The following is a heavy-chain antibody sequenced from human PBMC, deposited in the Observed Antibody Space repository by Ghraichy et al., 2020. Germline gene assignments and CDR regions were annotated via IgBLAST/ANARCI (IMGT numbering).Heavy chain of an antibody. CDR2: INHSGST. V-gene: IGHV4-34*01. Sequence: SETLSLTCAVYGGSFSGYYWSWIRQPPGKGLEWIGEINHSGSTNYNPSLKSRVTISVDTSKNQFSLKLSSVTAADTAVYYCASSARSGSGWYDYWGQGTLVTVSS. CDR1: GGSFSGYY. D-gene: IGHD6-19*01. CDR3: ASSARSGSGWYDY. J-gene: IGHJ4*02.